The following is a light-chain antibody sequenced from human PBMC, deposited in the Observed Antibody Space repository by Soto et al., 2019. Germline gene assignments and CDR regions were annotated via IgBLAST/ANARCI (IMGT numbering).Light chain of an antibody. CDR2: GAS. Sequence: EIVLTQSRDTLSLSPGGRATLSCRASQSVTTRLAWYQQKPGQPPRLLISGASVRASGVPVRISGSGSGTDFTLTISRPEPEDFALYYCQQYGGSPITFGLGTRLEIK. CDR3: QQYGGSPIT. CDR1: QSVTTR. V-gene: IGKV3-20*01. J-gene: IGKJ5*01.